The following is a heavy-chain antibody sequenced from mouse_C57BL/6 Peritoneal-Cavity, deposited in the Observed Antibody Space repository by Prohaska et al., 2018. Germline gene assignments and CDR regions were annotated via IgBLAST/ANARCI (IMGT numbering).Heavy chain of an antibody. CDR2: IYPGNGDT. Sequence: QAYLQHSGAALVRPGASVTMSCMASGYTFTSYNMHWVKQTPRQGLEWIGAIYPGNGDTSYNQKFKGKATLNVDKCSSTAYMQLSSLTSEDSAVYFCAKGGWFAYWGQGTMVTVSA. J-gene: IGHJ3*01. CDR3: AKGGWFAY. V-gene: IGHV1-12*01. CDR1: GYTFTSYN.